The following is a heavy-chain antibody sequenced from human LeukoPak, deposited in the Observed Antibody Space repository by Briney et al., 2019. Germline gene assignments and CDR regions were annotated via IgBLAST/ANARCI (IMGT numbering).Heavy chain of an antibody. D-gene: IGHD1-1*01. V-gene: IGHV4-38-2*01. CDR1: GYSISSGYY. J-gene: IGHJ4*02. CDR2: IYHSGST. Sequence: PSETLSLTCAVSGYSISSGYYWGWIRQPPGKGLEWIGSIYHSGSTYYNPSLKSRVTISVDTSKNQFSLKLSSVTAADTAVYYCARGTTGNFDYWGQGTLVTVSS. CDR3: ARGTTGNFDY.